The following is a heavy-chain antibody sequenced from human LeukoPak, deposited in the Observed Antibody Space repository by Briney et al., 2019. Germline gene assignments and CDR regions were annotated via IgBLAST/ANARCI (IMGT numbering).Heavy chain of an antibody. Sequence: SETLSLTCTVSGGSISSSSYYWGWIRQPPGKGLEWIGSIYYSGSTYYNPSLKSRVTISVDTSKNQFSLKLSSVTAADTAVYYCARYCSGGSCSPYNWFDPWGQGTLVTVSS. CDR3: ARYCSGGSCSPYNWFDP. V-gene: IGHV4-39*07. D-gene: IGHD2-15*01. J-gene: IGHJ5*02. CDR2: IYYSGST. CDR1: GGSISSSSYY.